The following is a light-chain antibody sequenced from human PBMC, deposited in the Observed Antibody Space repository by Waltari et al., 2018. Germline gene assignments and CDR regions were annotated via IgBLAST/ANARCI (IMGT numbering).Light chain of an antibody. J-gene: IGLJ2*01. CDR3: SSYTSSSPVV. CDR1: RSDVGGYTD. CDR2: EVS. V-gene: IGLV2-14*01. Sequence: QSALTQPASVSVYPGQSLTISCTGPRSDVGGYTDASLYQQHPGKAPKLIIYEVSNRPAGFSNRFSGSKSGNTASLTIAGLQAEDEADYYCSSYTSSSPVVFGGGTKLTVL.